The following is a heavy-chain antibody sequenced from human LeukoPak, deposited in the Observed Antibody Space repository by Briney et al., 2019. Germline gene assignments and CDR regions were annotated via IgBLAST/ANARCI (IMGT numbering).Heavy chain of an antibody. D-gene: IGHD2-2*01. CDR2: IYYSGST. CDR1: GGSISSYY. J-gene: IGHJ6*02. CDR3: ASLGYCSSTSCRPRRDYYYGMDV. V-gene: IGHV4-59*08. Sequence: SETLSLTCTVSGGSISSYYWSWIRQPPGKGLEWIGYIYYSGSTNYNPSLKSRVTISVDTSKNQFSLKLSSVTAADTAVYYCASLGYCSSTSCRPRRDYYYGMDVWSQGTTVTVSS.